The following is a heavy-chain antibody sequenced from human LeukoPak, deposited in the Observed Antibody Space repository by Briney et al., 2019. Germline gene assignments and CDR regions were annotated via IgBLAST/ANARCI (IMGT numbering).Heavy chain of an antibody. Sequence: GGSLRLSCAASGFNFNTYTMNWVRQAPGTGLEWVSSISSRSSYTYYSDSVKGRFTISRDNAKNSLYLQMNSLRAEDTALYYCARAGYWWKGEDWFDPWGQGTLVTVSS. CDR1: GFNFNTYT. J-gene: IGHJ5*02. V-gene: IGHV3-21*04. CDR2: ISSRSSYT. D-gene: IGHD2-15*01. CDR3: ARAGYWWKGEDWFDP.